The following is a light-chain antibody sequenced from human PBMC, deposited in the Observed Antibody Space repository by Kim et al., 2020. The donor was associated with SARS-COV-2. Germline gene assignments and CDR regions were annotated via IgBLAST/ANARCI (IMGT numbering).Light chain of an antibody. CDR3: QQYDNLPPPT. CDR2: DAS. V-gene: IGKV1-33*01. J-gene: IGKJ4*01. CDR1: QDISNY. Sequence: SGRNRVTITCQASQDISNYLNWYQQKPGKAPKLLIYDASNLETGVPSRFSGSGSGTDFTFTISSLQPEDIATYYCQQYDNLPPPTFGGGTKVDIK.